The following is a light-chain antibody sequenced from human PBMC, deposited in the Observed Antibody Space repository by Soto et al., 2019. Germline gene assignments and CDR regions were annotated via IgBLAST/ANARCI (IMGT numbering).Light chain of an antibody. CDR1: SSDVGAYNY. CDR2: EVS. J-gene: IGLJ1*01. Sequence: ALTQPPSASGSPGQSVTISCIGTSSDVGAYNYVSWYQQHPGKVPKLMIYEVSKRPSGVPDRFSASKSGNTASLTVSGLQAEDEADYYCSSHGGSNNFYVFGTGTKVTVL. CDR3: SSHGGSNNFYV. V-gene: IGLV2-8*01.